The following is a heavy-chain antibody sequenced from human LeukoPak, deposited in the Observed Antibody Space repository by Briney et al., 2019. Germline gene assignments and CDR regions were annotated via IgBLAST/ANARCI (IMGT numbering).Heavy chain of an antibody. J-gene: IGHJ4*02. CDR2: IYNNGNT. CDR3: AREVTGGNPFDY. D-gene: IGHD4-23*01. CDR1: GFTVSSNY. Sequence: GGSLRLSCAASGFTVSSNYMSWVRQAPGKGLEWVSVIYNNGNTYYADSVKGRFTISRDNSKNTLYLQMNSLRAEDTAVYYCAREVTGGNPFDYWGQGTLVAVSS. V-gene: IGHV3-53*01.